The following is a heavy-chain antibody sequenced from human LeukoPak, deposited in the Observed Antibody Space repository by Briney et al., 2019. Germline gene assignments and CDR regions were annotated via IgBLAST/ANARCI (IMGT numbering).Heavy chain of an antibody. D-gene: IGHD6-13*01. CDR2: IKFDGNEK. CDR3: ARDEERIAAAGTARWFDP. J-gene: IGHJ5*02. V-gene: IGHV3-7*03. Sequence: GGSLRLSCTASGFSFSRYWLSWVRQAPGKGLEWVANIKFDGNEKYYVDSVKGRFTISRDNAKNSLYLQMNSLRAEDTALYHCARDEERIAAAGTARWFDPWGQGTLVTVSS. CDR1: GFSFSRYW.